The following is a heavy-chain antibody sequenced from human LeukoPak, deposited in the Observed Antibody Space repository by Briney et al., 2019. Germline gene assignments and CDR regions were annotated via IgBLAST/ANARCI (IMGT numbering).Heavy chain of an antibody. CDR1: GGSISSSSYF. CDR2: IYYSGST. CDR3: ARDVGSSLVAFDI. V-gene: IGHV4-39*01. D-gene: IGHD6-6*01. J-gene: IGHJ3*02. Sequence: PSETLSLTCTVSGGSISSSSYFWGWIRQPPGKGLEWIGSIYYSGSTYYNPSLKSRVTISVDTSKNQFSLKLSSVTAADTAVYYCARDVGSSLVAFDIWGQGTMVTVSS.